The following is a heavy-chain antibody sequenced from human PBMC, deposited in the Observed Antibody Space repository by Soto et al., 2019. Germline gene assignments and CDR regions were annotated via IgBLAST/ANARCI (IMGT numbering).Heavy chain of an antibody. CDR2: IIPMYGSR. J-gene: IGHJ6*02. V-gene: IGHV1-69*01. CDR3: ARDPYGDSSVRIGYYGLDV. D-gene: IGHD2-21*02. CDR1: GGTFSTHA. Sequence: QVQLVQSGAEVKKPGSSVRVSCQASGGTFSTHAISWVRQAPGRGPEWIGWIIPMYGSRKYAPNFQCRVTMIADASTNTGAMELSSLRSEDTAVYYCARDPYGDSSVRIGYYGLDVWGQGTTVTVSS.